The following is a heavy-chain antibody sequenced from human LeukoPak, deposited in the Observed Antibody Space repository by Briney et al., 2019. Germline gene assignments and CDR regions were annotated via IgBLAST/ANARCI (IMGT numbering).Heavy chain of an antibody. D-gene: IGHD3-10*01. Sequence: GASVKVSCKASGYTFTGYYIHWVRQAPGQGLEWMGRINPNSGGTNYAQKFQGRVTMTRDTSISTAYMELSRLRSDDTAVYYCARDPGSYYYYHMDVWGKGTTVTVSS. CDR1: GYTFTGYY. CDR3: ARDPGSYYYYHMDV. CDR2: INPNSGGT. V-gene: IGHV1-2*06. J-gene: IGHJ6*03.